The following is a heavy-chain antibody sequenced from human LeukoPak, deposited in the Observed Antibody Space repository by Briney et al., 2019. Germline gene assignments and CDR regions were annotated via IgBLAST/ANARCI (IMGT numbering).Heavy chain of an antibody. V-gene: IGHV1-46*01. CDR2: INPNGGTT. CDR3: ARDSSSSASWRFDP. Sequence: ASVKVSCKASGYTFIRHWMHWVRQAPGQGLEWMGVINPNGGTTIYAQKLQGRVTLTRDMSTSTLYMELSSLTSEDTAVYYCARDSSSSASWRFDPWGQGTLVTVSS. J-gene: IGHJ5*02. D-gene: IGHD6-6*01. CDR1: GYTFIRHW.